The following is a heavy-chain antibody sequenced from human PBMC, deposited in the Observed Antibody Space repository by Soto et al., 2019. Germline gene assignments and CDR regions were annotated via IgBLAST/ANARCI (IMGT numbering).Heavy chain of an antibody. CDR3: ARGVRKWEPRRHYYYYYGMDV. V-gene: IGHV3-66*01. CDR2: IYSGGST. D-gene: IGHD1-26*01. CDR1: GFTVSSNY. Sequence: GGSLRLSCAASGFTVSSNYMSWVRQAPGKGLEWVSVIYSGGSTYYADSVKGRFTISRDNSKNTLYLQMNSLRAEDTAVYYCARGVRKWEPRRHYYYYYGMDVWGQGTTVTVSS. J-gene: IGHJ6*02.